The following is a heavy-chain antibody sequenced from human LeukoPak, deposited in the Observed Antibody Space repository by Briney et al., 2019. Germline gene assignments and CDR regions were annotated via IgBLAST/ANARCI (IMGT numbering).Heavy chain of an antibody. V-gene: IGHV3-30*02. J-gene: IGHJ6*03. Sequence: PGGSLRLSCAASGFTFSSYGMHWVRQAPGKGLEWVASIRYDGSNKYYADSVKGRFTISRDNSKNTLYLQMNSLRAEDTAVYYCAKVAGYSYGYPRGYYYYMDVWGKGTTVTISS. CDR1: GFTFSSYG. CDR2: IRYDGSNK. CDR3: AKVAGYSYGYPRGYYYYMDV. D-gene: IGHD5-18*01.